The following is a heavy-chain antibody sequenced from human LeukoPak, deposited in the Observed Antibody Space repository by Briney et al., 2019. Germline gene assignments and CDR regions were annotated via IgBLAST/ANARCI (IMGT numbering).Heavy chain of an antibody. D-gene: IGHD3-22*01. CDR2: ISAYNGST. CDR3: ARHYDSSGYFEPDY. Sequence: ASVKVSCKASGYTFTSYGISWVRQAPGQGLEWMGWISAYNGSTNYAQKLQGRVTMTTDTSTSTAYMELRSLRSDDTAVYYCARHYDSSGYFEPDYWGQGTLVTVSS. CDR1: GYTFTSYG. V-gene: IGHV1-18*01. J-gene: IGHJ4*02.